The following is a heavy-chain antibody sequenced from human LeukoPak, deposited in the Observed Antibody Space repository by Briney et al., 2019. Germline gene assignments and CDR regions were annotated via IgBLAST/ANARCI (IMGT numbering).Heavy chain of an antibody. CDR1: GGAFSGYF. J-gene: IGHJ5*02. V-gene: IGHV4-34*01. D-gene: IGHD4-11*01. Sequence: SETLSLTCGVYGGAFSGYFWTWIRQPPGKGLEWIAEAHHSGRTDYNPSLTSPGAISIDTSKNQFSLKMNSVTAADTAVYFCARGRKTLTTTIRGTLKRDTYFDPWGQGTLVSVSS. CDR3: ARGRKTLTTTIRGTLKRDTYFDP. CDR2: AHHSGRT.